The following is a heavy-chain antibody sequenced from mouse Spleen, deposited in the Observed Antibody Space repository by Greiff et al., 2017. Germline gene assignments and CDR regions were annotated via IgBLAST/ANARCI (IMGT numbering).Heavy chain of an antibody. J-gene: IGHJ2*01. D-gene: IGHD2-14*01. CDR3: ARQRYGDY. CDR1: GFTFSSYG. V-gene: IGHV5-6*01. Sequence: DVQLVESGGDLVKPGGSLKLSCAASGFTFSSYGMSWVRQTPDKRLEWVATISSGGSYTYYPDSVKGRFTISRDNAKNTLYLQMSSLKSEDTAMYYCARQRYGDYWGQGTTLTVSS. CDR2: ISSGGSYT.